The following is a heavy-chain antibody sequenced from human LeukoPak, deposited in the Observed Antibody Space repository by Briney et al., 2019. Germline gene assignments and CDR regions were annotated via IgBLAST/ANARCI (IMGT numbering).Heavy chain of an antibody. CDR1: GFTFSRYS. CDR3: ARDPPYGDYLDP. J-gene: IGHJ5*02. CDR2: ISGSSSYI. Sequence: GGSLRLSCAASGFTFSRYSMNWVRQAPGKGLEWVSSISGSSSYIYYADSVKGRFTISRHNAKNSLYLQMNSLRAEDTAVYYCARDPPYGDYLDPWGQGTLVTVSS. V-gene: IGHV3-21*01. D-gene: IGHD4-17*01.